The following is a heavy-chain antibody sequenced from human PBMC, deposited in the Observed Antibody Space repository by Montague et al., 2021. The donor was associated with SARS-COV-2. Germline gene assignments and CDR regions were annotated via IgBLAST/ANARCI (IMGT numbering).Heavy chain of an antibody. V-gene: IGHV6-1*01. CDR2: TYYRSKWYH. Sequence: CAISGDSVSRNTATWNWIRQSPSRGLEWLGRTYYRSKWYHDYALSLKSRITINPDTSKNQFSLQLSSVAPEDTAVFYCARTTTRMLYPENAFDIWGQGTMVTVSS. CDR3: ARTTTRMLYPENAFDI. D-gene: IGHD2-15*01. J-gene: IGHJ3*02. CDR1: GDSVSRNTAT.